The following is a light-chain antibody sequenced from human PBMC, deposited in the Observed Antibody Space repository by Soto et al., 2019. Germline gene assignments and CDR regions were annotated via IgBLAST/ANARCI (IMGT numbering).Light chain of an antibody. V-gene: IGKV1-39*01. J-gene: IGKJ1*01. CDR3: QQSDSTPWT. CDR1: QSISSY. CDR2: AAS. Sequence: DIQMTQSPSSLSASVGDRVTITCRASQSISSYLNWYQQKPGKAPKALIYAASTLQSGVPSRFSGSGSGRYSTLTINWLQPEDFATYYCQQSDSTPWTFGQGTRVDI.